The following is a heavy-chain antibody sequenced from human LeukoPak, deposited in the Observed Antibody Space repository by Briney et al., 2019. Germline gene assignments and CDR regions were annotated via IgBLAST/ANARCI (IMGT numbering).Heavy chain of an antibody. J-gene: IGHJ4*02. V-gene: IGHV4-61*08. CDR1: GGSISSGGYS. D-gene: IGHD5-18*01. CDR3: ARENGYRYDY. Sequence: SETLSLTCVVSGGSISSGGYSWSWIRQPPGKGLEWIGYIYYSGSTYYNPSLKSRVTISVDTSKNQFSLKLSSVTAADTALYYCARENGYRYDYWGQGTLVTVSS. CDR2: IYYSGST.